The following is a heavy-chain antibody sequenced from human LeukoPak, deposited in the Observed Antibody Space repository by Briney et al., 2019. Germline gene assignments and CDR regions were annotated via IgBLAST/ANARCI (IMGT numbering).Heavy chain of an antibody. D-gene: IGHD3-10*01. Sequence: SETLSLTCAVYGGSFSGYYWSWIRQPPGKGLEWIGEINHSGSTNYNPSLKSRVTISVDTSKNQFSLKLSSVTAADTAVYYCARDTRSGRHYDYWGQGTLVTVSS. CDR2: INHSGST. CDR1: GGSFSGYY. J-gene: IGHJ4*02. V-gene: IGHV4-34*01. CDR3: ARDTRSGRHYDY.